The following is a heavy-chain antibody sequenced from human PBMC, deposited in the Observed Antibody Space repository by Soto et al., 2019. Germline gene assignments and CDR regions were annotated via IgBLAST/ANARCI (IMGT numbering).Heavy chain of an antibody. CDR1: GYSLTSYW. CDR3: ARPIYGGMDG. CDR2: IYPGDSDT. J-gene: IGHJ6*02. D-gene: IGHD2-21*01. V-gene: IGHV5-51*01. Sequence: RGGSLKISCKGSGYSLTSYWIGCVGQMPGKGLGWMGSIYPGDSDTRYSPSFQGQVTISADKSISTAYLQWSSLKASDTAMYYCARPIYGGMDGWGQGTKVTVYS.